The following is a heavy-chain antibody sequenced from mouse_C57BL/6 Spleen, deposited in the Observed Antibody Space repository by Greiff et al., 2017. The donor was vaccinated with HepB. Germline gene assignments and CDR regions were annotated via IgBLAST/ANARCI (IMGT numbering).Heavy chain of an antibody. CDR3: ARNDYYGSSYGFAY. CDR2: IDPANGNT. Sequence: EVQLQQSVAELVRPGASVKLSCTASGFNFKNTYMHWVKQRPEQGLEWIGRIDPANGNTKYAPKFQGKATITADTSSNTAYLQLSSLTSEDTAIYYCARNDYYGSSYGFAYWGQGTLVTVSA. D-gene: IGHD1-1*01. V-gene: IGHV14-3*01. CDR1: GFNFKNTY. J-gene: IGHJ3*01.